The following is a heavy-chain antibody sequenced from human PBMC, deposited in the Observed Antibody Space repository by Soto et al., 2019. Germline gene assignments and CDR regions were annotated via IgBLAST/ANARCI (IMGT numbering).Heavy chain of an antibody. J-gene: IGHJ4*02. D-gene: IGHD3-10*01. V-gene: IGHV1-69*01. CDR2: IIPIFGTA. CDR3: ARGRQTYYYGSGGSGRFAY. CDR1: GGTFSSYA. Sequence: QVQLVKSGAEVKKHGSSVKVSCKASGGTFSSYAISWVRQAPGPGLEWMGGIIPIFGTANYAQKIQGRLTITAYESTSTAYRVLSRLCSEETAVYSCARGRQTYYYGSGGSGRFAYGGQGTLVTVSS.